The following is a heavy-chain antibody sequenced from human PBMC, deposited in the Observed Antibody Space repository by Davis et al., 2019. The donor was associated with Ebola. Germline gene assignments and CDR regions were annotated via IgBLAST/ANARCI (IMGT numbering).Heavy chain of an antibody. Sequence: SETLSLTCTVSGGSISSYYWSWIRQPPGNGLEWSGYIYYSGSTNYNPSLKSRVTISVDTSKNQFSLKLSSVTAADTAVYYCAREVGKYCSGGSCYYYGMDVWGQGTTVTVSS. CDR1: GGSISSYY. CDR3: AREVGKYCSGGSCYYYGMDV. CDR2: IYYSGST. J-gene: IGHJ6*02. D-gene: IGHD2-15*01. V-gene: IGHV4-59*01.